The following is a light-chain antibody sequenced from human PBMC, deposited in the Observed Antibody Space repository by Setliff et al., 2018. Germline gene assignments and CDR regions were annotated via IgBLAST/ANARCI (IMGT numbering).Light chain of an antibody. V-gene: IGLV2-14*01. Sequence: QSALTQPASVSGSPGQSITISCTGTSSDIGVYNHVSWYQQHPGKAPKLMIYAVTNRPSGVSNRFSGSKSGNTASLTISGLQAEDEADYYCSSYTSSSTWVVGGGTK. CDR2: AVT. CDR1: SSDIGVYNH. J-gene: IGLJ3*02. CDR3: SSYTSSSTWV.